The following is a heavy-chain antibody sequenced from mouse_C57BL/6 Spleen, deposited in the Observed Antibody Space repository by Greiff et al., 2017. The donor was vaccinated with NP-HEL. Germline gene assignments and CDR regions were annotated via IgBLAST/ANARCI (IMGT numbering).Heavy chain of an antibody. CDR2: INPSTGGT. Sequence: EVQLKESGPELVKPGASVKISCKASGYSFTGYYMNWVKQSPEKSLEWIGEINPSTGGTTYNQKFKAKATLTVDKSSSTAYMQLKSLTSEDSAVYYCAGSLRRGFAYWGQGTLVTVSA. D-gene: IGHD1-2*01. CDR1: GYSFTGYY. CDR3: AGSLRRGFAY. V-gene: IGHV1-42*01. J-gene: IGHJ3*01.